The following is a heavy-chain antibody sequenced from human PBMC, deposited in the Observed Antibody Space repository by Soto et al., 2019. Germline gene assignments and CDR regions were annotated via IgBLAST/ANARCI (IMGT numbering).Heavy chain of an antibody. J-gene: IGHJ5*02. CDR2: ISGDGGLT. CDR1: GFTCNNYG. D-gene: IGHD4-17*01. Sequence: QVLLVESGGGVVQPGRSLRLSCAASGFTCNNYGMHWVRATPGKGLEWVAFISGDGGLTYHADYVMGRFTISRDNSKNTLFLQMNSMRVEDTAVYFCAKETHDYGGYDHWGQGTLVTVSS. V-gene: IGHV3-30*18. CDR3: AKETHDYGGYDH.